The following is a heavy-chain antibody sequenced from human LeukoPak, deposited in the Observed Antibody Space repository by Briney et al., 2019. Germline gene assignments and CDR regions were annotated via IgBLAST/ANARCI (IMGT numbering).Heavy chain of an antibody. V-gene: IGHV3-7*03. Sequence: GGSLRLSCAASGFTFSHYSMHWVRQAPGKGLEWVANIKQDGSEKYYVDSMKGRFTISRDNAKNSLYLQMNSLRAEDTAVYYCARDDYYDSSGYYYYYGMDVWGQGTTVTVSS. CDR3: ARDDYYDSSGYYYYYGMDV. CDR2: IKQDGSEK. J-gene: IGHJ6*02. D-gene: IGHD3-22*01. CDR1: GFTFSHYS.